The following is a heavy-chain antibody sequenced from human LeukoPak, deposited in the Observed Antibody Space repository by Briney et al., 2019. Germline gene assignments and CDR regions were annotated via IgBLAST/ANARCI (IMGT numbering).Heavy chain of an antibody. V-gene: IGHV3-23*01. J-gene: IGHJ6*02. D-gene: IGHD3-9*01. CDR2: ISGSGGST. CDR1: GFTCSSYA. Sequence: PGGSLRLSCAASGFTCSSYAMSWVRQAPGKGLEWVSAISGSGGSTYYADSVKGRFTISRDNSKNTLYLQMNSLRAEDTAVYYCARFGYFDWLLASGYYGMDVWGQGTTVTVSS. CDR3: ARFGYFDWLLASGYYGMDV.